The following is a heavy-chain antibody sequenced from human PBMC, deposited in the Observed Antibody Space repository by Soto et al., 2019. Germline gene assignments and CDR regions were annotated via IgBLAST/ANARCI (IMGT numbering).Heavy chain of an antibody. CDR1: GGSFSDYY. CDR2: VYHSGTT. J-gene: IGHJ4*01. V-gene: IGHV4-34*10. CDR3: ARKYSGFDY. D-gene: IGHD2-21*01. Sequence: PSETLSLTCAIYGGSFSDYYCIWIRQAPGKGPEWIGDVYHSGTTNYNPSLESRLYISIDTSKNQFSLKLTSVTPADTAVYYCARKYSGFDYWGHGTLVTVSS.